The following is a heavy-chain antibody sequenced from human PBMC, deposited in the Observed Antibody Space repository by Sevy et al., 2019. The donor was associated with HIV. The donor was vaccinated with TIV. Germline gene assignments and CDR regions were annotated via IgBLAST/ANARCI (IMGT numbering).Heavy chain of an antibody. CDR3: ITDPAYRGYDEEVINYYFYGMDV. V-gene: IGHV3-15*01. D-gene: IGHD5-12*01. CDR1: GFTFSSAW. CDR2: IKSEFDGGAI. J-gene: IGHJ6*02. Sequence: GGSLRLSCTASGFTFSSAWMSWVRQAPGKGLEWVGRIKSEFDGGAIDYAAPVKGRFTFSREDSKNTVYLQMNSLKTEDAAVYYCITDPAYRGYDEEVINYYFYGMDVWGQGTTVTVSS.